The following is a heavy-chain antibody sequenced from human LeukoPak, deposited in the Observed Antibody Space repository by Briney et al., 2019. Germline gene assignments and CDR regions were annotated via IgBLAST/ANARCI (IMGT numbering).Heavy chain of an antibody. D-gene: IGHD2-15*01. CDR1: GYNFTGYY. J-gene: IGHJ4*02. CDR3: ARDEGTAATGY. CDR2: INPNSGGT. Sequence: GASVKVSCKASGYNFTGYYVHWVRQAPGQGLEWMGWINPNSGGTNYAQKFQGRVTMTRDTSISTAYMELSRLRSDDTAVYYFARDEGTAATGYWGQGTLVTVSS. V-gene: IGHV1-2*02.